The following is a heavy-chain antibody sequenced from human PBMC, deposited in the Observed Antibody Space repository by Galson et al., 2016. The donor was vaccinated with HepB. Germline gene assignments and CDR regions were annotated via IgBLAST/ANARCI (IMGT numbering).Heavy chain of an antibody. Sequence: KGLEWVGYIYHSGSAFYNPSLNSRVTISVDRSKNQFSLRLTSVTAADTAVYYCARGKSALDPWGQGTLVTVSS. V-gene: IGHV4-30-2*01. CDR2: IYHSGSA. J-gene: IGHJ5*02. CDR3: ARGKSALDP. D-gene: IGHD6-25*01.